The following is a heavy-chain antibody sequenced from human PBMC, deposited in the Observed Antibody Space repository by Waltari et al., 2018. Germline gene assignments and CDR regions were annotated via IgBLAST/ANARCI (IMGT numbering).Heavy chain of an antibody. Sequence: EVQLVQSGAEVNKPGESLNISCKGSGYNFPSYWIAWVRQMPGKGLEWVGMIYPSDSDTRYSQSFQGQVTISADKSISTAHLQWSSLKASDNAMYYCARGASGIGTDLDHWGQGTLVTVSS. D-gene: IGHD1-1*01. CDR2: IYPSDSDT. J-gene: IGHJ4*02. V-gene: IGHV5-51*01. CDR3: ARGASGIGTDLDH. CDR1: GYNFPSYW.